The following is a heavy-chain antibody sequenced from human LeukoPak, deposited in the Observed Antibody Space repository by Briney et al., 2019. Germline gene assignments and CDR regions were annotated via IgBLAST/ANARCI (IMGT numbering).Heavy chain of an antibody. CDR3: ARHLYSHDYDY. D-gene: IGHD5-18*01. CDR1: GGSISSYY. CDR2: IYYSGST. V-gene: IGHV4-59*08. Sequence: SETLSLTCTVSGGSISSYYWSWIRQPPGKGLECIGYIYYSGSTNYNPSLRSRVTISVDTSKNQFSLKLSSVTAADTAVYYCARHLYSHDYDYWGQGTLVTVSS. J-gene: IGHJ4*02.